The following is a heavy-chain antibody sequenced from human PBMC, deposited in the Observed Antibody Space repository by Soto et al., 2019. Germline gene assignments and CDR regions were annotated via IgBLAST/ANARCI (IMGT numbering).Heavy chain of an antibody. CDR1: GGSFSGYY. J-gene: IGHJ4*02. D-gene: IGHD6-6*01. Sequence: QVQLQQWGAGLLKPSETLSLTCAVYGGSFSGYYWSWIRQPPGKGLEWIGEINHSGSTNYNPSLKSRVTISVDTSKNQFSLKLSSVTAADTAVYYCARGKRIAAPTKAIDYWGQGTLVTVSS. V-gene: IGHV4-34*01. CDR3: ARGKRIAAPTKAIDY. CDR2: INHSGST.